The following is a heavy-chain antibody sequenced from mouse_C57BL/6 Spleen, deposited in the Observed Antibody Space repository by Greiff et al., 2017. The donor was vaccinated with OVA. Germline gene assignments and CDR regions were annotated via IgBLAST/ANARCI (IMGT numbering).Heavy chain of an antibody. D-gene: IGHD4-1*01. Sequence: EVQVVESGGGLVQPGGSLSLSCAASGFTFTDYYMSWVRQPSGKALEWLGFIRNKANGYTTEYSASVKGRFTISRDNSQSILYLQMNALRAEDSATYYCARSLGHFDYWGQGTTLTVSS. V-gene: IGHV7-3*01. CDR3: ARSLGHFDY. CDR1: GFTFTDYY. J-gene: IGHJ2*01. CDR2: IRNKANGYTT.